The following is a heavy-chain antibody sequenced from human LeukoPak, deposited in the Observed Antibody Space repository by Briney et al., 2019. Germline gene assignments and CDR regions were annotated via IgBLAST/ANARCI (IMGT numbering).Heavy chain of an antibody. CDR2: IYYSGST. CDR3: ARDLGPAYGESGDFDY. CDR1: GGSISTYY. Sequence: ASETLSLTCTVSGGSISTYYWSWIRRPPGKGLEWIGYIYYSGSTNYNPSLKSRVTISVDTSKNQFSLNLFSVTAADTAVYYCARDLGPAYGESGDFDYWGQGTLVTVSS. J-gene: IGHJ4*02. D-gene: IGHD4-17*01. V-gene: IGHV4-59*12.